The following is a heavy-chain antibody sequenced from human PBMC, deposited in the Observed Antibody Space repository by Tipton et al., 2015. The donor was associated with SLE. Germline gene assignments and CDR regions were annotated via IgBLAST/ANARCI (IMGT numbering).Heavy chain of an antibody. CDR3: ARVPAAAGTGND. CDR2: INHSGST. Sequence: LRLSCAVYGGSFSGYYWGWIRQPPGKGLEWIGEINHSGSTNYNPSLKSRVTISVDTSKNQFSLKLSSVTAADTAVYYCARVPAAAGTGNDWGQGTLVTVSS. V-gene: IGHV4-34*01. D-gene: IGHD6-13*01. CDR1: GGSFSGYY. J-gene: IGHJ4*02.